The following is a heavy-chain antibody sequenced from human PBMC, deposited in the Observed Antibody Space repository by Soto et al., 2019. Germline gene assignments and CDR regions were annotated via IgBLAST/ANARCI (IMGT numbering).Heavy chain of an antibody. CDR3: ALAKNDTTTGVLDY. CDR1: GGSISSGGYY. Sequence: PSETLSLTCTVSGGSISSGGYYWSWIRQHPGKGLEWIGYIYYSGSTYYNPSLKSRVTISVDTSKNQFSLKLSSVTAADTAVYSWALAKNDTTTGVLDYWGQGTLVTVSS. V-gene: IGHV4-31*03. CDR2: IYYSGST. J-gene: IGHJ4*02. D-gene: IGHD3-9*01.